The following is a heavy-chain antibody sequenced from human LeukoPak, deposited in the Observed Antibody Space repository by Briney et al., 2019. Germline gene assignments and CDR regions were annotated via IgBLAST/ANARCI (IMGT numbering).Heavy chain of an antibody. V-gene: IGHV4-39*01. J-gene: IGHJ4*02. CDR1: GGSISSSSYY. CDR2: IYYSGST. Sequence: SETLSLTCTVSGGSISSSSYYWGWIRQPPGKGLEWIGCIYYSGSTYYNPSLKSRVTISVDTSKNQFSLKLSSVTAADTAVYYCARRAKHLAAAGTNYFDYWGQGTLVTVSS. D-gene: IGHD6-13*01. CDR3: ARRAKHLAAAGTNYFDY.